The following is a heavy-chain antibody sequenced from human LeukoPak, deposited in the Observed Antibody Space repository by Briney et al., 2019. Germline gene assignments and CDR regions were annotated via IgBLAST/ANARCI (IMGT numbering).Heavy chain of an antibody. CDR1: GFTFSKYA. V-gene: IGHV3-30*18. CDR3: AKDLHSCYQGSYPQY. CDR2: ISKDRSTK. J-gene: IGHJ4*02. Sequence: GRSLRLSCEASGFTFSKYAMDWVRRAPAKGLEWVALISKDRSTKHYADSVKGRFTISRDNSKNKLSLQLNSMRSEDTAVYYCAKDLHSCYQGSYPQYWGKGTLVTVSS. D-gene: IGHD3-10*01.